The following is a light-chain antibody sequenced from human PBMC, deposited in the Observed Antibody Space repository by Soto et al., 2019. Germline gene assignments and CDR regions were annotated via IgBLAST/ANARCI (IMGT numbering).Light chain of an antibody. J-gene: IGKJ4*01. CDR3: QQYSSSPLT. Sequence: EIVMTQSQATLSVSPGERATLSCRASQSVSSNLAWYQQKPGQAPRLLIYGASSRATGIPDRFSGSGSGTDFTLTISRLEPEDFAVYHCQQYSSSPLTFGGGTKVDIK. V-gene: IGKV3-20*01. CDR2: GAS. CDR1: QSVSSN.